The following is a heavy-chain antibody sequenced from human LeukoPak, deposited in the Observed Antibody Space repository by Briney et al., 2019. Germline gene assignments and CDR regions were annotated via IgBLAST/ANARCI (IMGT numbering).Heavy chain of an antibody. J-gene: IGHJ6*02. Sequence: GGSLRLSCAASGFTFSSYGMHWVRQAPGKGLDGVAFIRYDGSNKYYADSVKGRFTISRDNSKNTLYLQMNSLRAEDTAVYYCAKDRRSSSWLDSSYYYYYGMDVWGQGTTVTVSS. D-gene: IGHD6-13*01. V-gene: IGHV3-30*02. CDR2: IRYDGSNK. CDR3: AKDRRSSSWLDSSYYYYYGMDV. CDR1: GFTFSSYG.